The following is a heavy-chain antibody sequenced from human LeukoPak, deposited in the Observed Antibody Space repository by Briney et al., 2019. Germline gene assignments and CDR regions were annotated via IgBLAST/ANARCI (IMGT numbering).Heavy chain of an antibody. CDR3: ARDHGRWDRKTGHYYYYGMDV. Sequence: PGGSLRLSCAASGFTFSSYSMNWVRQAPGKGLEWVSYISSSSSTIYYADSVKGRFTISRDNAKNSLYLQMNSLRAEDTAVYYCARDHGRWDRKTGHYYYYGMDVWGQGTTVTVSS. J-gene: IGHJ6*02. V-gene: IGHV3-48*04. D-gene: IGHD1-26*01. CDR1: GFTFSSYS. CDR2: ISSSSSTI.